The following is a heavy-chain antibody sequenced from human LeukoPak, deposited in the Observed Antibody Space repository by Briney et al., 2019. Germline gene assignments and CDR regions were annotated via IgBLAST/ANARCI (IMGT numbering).Heavy chain of an antibody. CDR2: ISFDGSNK. V-gene: IGHV3-30*03. CDR1: GFTFSTYD. D-gene: IGHD5-18*01. J-gene: IGHJ4*02. Sequence: QPGGSLRLSCAASGFTFSTYDMHWVRQAPGKGLEWVAVISFDGSNKYYADSVKGRFTISRDNAKNSLYLQMNSLRAEDTAVYYCARTRGYGYGYVYWGQGTLVTVSS. CDR3: ARTRGYGYGYVY.